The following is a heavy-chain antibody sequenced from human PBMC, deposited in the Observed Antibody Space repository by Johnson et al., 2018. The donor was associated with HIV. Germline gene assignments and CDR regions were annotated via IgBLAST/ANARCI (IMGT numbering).Heavy chain of an antibody. J-gene: IGHJ3*02. CDR2: ISYDGKNK. CDR1: GFTFSSYT. V-gene: IGHV3-30*04. CDR3: ARGGVVHDAFDM. Sequence: QVQLVESGGGVDRPGGSLRLSCVASGFTFSSYTMHWVRQAPGKGLEWVAVISYDGKNKDYADPVKGRFTLSRDNSKNTLYLQLSSLRTEDTAVFYCARGGVVHDAFDMWGQGTMVTVSS. D-gene: IGHD2-2*01.